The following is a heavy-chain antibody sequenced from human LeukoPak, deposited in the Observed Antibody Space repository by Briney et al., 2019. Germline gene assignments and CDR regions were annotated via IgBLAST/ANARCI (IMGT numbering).Heavy chain of an antibody. J-gene: IGHJ4*02. Sequence: GGSLRLSCAASGFTFSSYAMHWVRQAPGKGLEYVSAISSNGGSTYYANSVKGRFTISRDNSKNTLYLQMGSLRAEDMAVYYCAKDPEYFSSSTSWPDYWGQGTLVTVSS. V-gene: IGHV3-64*01. CDR1: GFTFSSYA. D-gene: IGHD2-2*01. CDR2: ISSNGGST. CDR3: AKDPEYFSSSTSWPDY.